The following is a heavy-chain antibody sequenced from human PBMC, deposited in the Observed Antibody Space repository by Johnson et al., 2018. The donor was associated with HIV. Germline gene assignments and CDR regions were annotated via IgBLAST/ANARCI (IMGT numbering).Heavy chain of an antibody. CDR2: IKSKTDGGTT. V-gene: IGHV3-15*01. CDR1: GFTFSNAW. J-gene: IGHJ3*02. D-gene: IGHD2-21*01. Sequence: EVQLVESGGGLVQPGGSLRLSCAASGFTFSNAWMSWVRQAPGRGLEWVGRIKSKTDGGTTDYAAPVKGRFTISRDDSKNTLYLQMNSLKIEDTAVYYCARDGYSGGFDIWVQGTMVTVSP. CDR3: ARDGYSGGFDI.